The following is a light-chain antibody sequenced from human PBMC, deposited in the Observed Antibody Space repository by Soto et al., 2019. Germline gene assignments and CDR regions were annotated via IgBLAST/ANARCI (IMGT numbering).Light chain of an antibody. J-gene: IGKJ2*01. CDR2: RAS. V-gene: IGKV3-20*01. CDR3: QNYDSSPYT. Sequence: EIVLTQSPGTLSGSPGERATLYCRASQSVTSNYLAWYQQKPGQPPRLLIYRASTRANGIPDRFSGSGSGTDFTLTINALEPEDFAVYYCQNYDSSPYTFGQGTKLEIK. CDR1: QSVTSNY.